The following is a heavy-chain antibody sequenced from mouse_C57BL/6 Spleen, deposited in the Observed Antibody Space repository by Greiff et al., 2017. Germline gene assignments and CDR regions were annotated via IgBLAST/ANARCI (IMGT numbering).Heavy chain of an antibody. CDR1: GFTFSSST. J-gene: IGHJ3*01. Sequence: EVMLVESGGGLVQPGGSLKLSCAASGFTFSSSTMSWVRQTPEKRLEWVATISGGGGNTYYPDSVKGRFTISRDNAKNTLYLQMSSLRSEDTALYYCARHGSSFAYWGQGTLVTVSA. D-gene: IGHD1-1*01. CDR2: ISGGGGNT. V-gene: IGHV5-9*01. CDR3: ARHGSSFAY.